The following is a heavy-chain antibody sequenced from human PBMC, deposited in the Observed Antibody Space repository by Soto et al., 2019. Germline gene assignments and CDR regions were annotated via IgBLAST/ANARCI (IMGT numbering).Heavy chain of an antibody. J-gene: IGHJ4*02. CDR3: ARDSSGYYFKVWVGFIDY. Sequence: GGSLRLSCAASGFTFSSYAMHWVRQAPGKGLEWVAVISYDGSNKYYADSVKGRFTISRDNSKNTLYLQMNSLRAEDTAVYYCARDSSGYYFKVWVGFIDYWGQGTLVTVSS. CDR2: ISYDGSNK. V-gene: IGHV3-30-3*01. CDR1: GFTFSSYA. D-gene: IGHD3-22*01.